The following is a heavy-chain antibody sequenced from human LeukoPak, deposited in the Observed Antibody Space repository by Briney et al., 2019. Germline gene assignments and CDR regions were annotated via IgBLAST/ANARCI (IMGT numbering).Heavy chain of an antibody. CDR1: GGTFSSYA. J-gene: IGHJ3*02. CDR2: IIPIFGTA. V-gene: IGHV1-69*13. D-gene: IGHD6-13*01. CDR3: ASGFGQQLAIDAFDI. Sequence: ASVKVSCKASGGTFSSYAISWVRQAPGQGLEWMGGIIPIFGTANYAQKFQGRVTITADESTSTAYMELRSLRSDDTAVYYCASGFGQQLAIDAFDIWGQGTMVTVSS.